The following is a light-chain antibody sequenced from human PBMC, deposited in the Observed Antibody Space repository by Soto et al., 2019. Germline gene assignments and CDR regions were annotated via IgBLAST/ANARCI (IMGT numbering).Light chain of an antibody. CDR1: QSISRY. Sequence: EIVLTQSPATLSLSPGERATLSCRASQSISRYLAWYQQKPGQAPRLLIYDSSNRAAGIPGRFSVSGSGTDFTLTISSLEPEDFAVYYCQQRSNGPAFTFGQGTKLEIK. J-gene: IGKJ2*01. CDR3: QQRSNGPAFT. V-gene: IGKV3-11*01. CDR2: DSS.